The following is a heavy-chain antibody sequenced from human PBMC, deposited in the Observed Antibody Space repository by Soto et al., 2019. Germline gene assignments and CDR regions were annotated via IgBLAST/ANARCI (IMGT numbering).Heavy chain of an antibody. Sequence: SETLSLTCTVSGGSISSSSYYWGWIRQPPGKGLEWIGSIYYSGSTYYNPSLKSRVTISVDTSKNQFSLKLSSVTAADTAVYYCATSYCSSTSCSYYYYYMDVWGKGTTVTVSS. J-gene: IGHJ6*03. CDR3: ATSYCSSTSCSYYYYYMDV. CDR2: IYYSGST. CDR1: GGSISSSSYY. V-gene: IGHV4-39*01. D-gene: IGHD2-2*01.